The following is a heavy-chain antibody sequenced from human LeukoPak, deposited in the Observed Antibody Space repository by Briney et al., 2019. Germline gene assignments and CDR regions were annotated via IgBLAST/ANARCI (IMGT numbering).Heavy chain of an antibody. Sequence: SETLSLTCAVSGGSISSGNWWSWVRQSPGRGLEWIGEIYHSGSTNYNPSLKSQVTISLDKSKNQFSLKLTSVTAADTAVYYCARYRGGSGYHFDYWGQGTLVTVSS. CDR3: ARYRGGSGYHFDY. J-gene: IGHJ4*02. CDR1: GGSISSGNW. V-gene: IGHV4-4*02. CDR2: IYHSGST. D-gene: IGHD5-12*01.